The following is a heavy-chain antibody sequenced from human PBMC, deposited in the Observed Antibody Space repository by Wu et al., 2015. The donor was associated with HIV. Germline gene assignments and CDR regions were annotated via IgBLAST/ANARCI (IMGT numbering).Heavy chain of an antibody. J-gene: IGHJ4*02. V-gene: IGHV1-18*01. CDR1: ASTFTNYD. CDR3: ATDTMGSGTGFDY. D-gene: IGHD3-10*01. Sequence: QVQLVQSGAEVKKPGASVKVSCKASASTFTNYDISWVRQAPGQGLEWMGRISPYTGNTNYAQNLQGRVSMTTDTSTSTAYMEVRSLRSDDTAVYYCATDTMGSGTGFDYVGPGNAGHRLL. CDR2: ISPYTGNT.